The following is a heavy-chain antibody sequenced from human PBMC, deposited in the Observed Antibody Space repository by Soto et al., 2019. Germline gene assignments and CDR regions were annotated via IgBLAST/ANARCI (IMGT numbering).Heavy chain of an antibody. D-gene: IGHD3-10*01. CDR2: TYYSGST. CDR1: GGSISSSSYY. Sequence: PSETLSLTCTVSGGSISSSSYYWGWIRQPPGKGLEWIGSTYYSGSTYYNPSLKSRVTISVDTSKNQFSLKLSSVTAADTAVYYCARHGQDVLLWFGELFHWFDPWGQGTLVTVSS. J-gene: IGHJ5*02. V-gene: IGHV4-39*01. CDR3: ARHGQDVLLWFGELFHWFDP.